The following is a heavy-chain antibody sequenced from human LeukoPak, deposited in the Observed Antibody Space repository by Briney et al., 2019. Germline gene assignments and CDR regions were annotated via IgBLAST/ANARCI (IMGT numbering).Heavy chain of an antibody. CDR2: INPNSGGT. D-gene: IGHD2-8*02. J-gene: IGHJ5*02. CDR3: GLVASGNWWFDP. Sequence: GASVKVSCKTSGYTFTVYRIHWVRQAPGQGLEWMGWINPNSGGTNYAQKLQDRVTMTGDTSISTAYMELRSLTSDDAAVYYCGLVASGNWWFDPWGQGTLVTVSS. CDR1: GYTFTVYR. V-gene: IGHV1-2*02.